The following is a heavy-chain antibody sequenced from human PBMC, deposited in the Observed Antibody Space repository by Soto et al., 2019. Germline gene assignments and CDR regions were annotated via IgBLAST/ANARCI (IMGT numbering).Heavy chain of an antibody. V-gene: IGHV3-66*01. Sequence: PGGSLRLSCAASGFTVSTNYMSWVRQAPGKGLEWVSILYPGGITYYADSVKGRVTISRDNSKNTLYLQMNSLRAEDTAVYYCAREPTVGELPHYYYGMDVWGQGTTVTVSS. D-gene: IGHD3-10*01. CDR1: GFTVSTNY. CDR2: LYPGGIT. CDR3: AREPTVGELPHYYYGMDV. J-gene: IGHJ6*02.